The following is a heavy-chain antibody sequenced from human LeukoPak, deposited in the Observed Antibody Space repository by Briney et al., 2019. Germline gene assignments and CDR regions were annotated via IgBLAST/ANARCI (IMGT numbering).Heavy chain of an antibody. J-gene: IGHJ4*02. V-gene: IGHV4-4*07. CDR2: IYTSGST. CDR3: ARGTPDYYDSSGLLGY. D-gene: IGHD3-22*01. CDR1: GGSISSYY. Sequence: SETLSLTCTVSGGSISSYYWSWIRQPAGKGLEWIGRIYTSGSTNYNPSLKSRVTMSVDTSKNQFSLKLSSVTAADTAVYYCARGTPDYYDSSGLLGYWGQGTLVTVSS.